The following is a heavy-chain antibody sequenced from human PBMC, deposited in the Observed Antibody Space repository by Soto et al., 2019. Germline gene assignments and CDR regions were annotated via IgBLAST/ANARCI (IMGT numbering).Heavy chain of an antibody. V-gene: IGHV4-59*01. Sequence: SETLSLTCTVSGGSISSYYWSWIRQPPGKGLEWIGYIYYSGSTNYNPSLKSRVTISVDTSKNQFSLKLSSVTAADTAVYYCARFFTVAGTVWFDPWGQGTLVTVS. J-gene: IGHJ5*02. CDR2: IYYSGST. CDR3: ARFFTVAGTVWFDP. D-gene: IGHD6-19*01. CDR1: GGSISSYY.